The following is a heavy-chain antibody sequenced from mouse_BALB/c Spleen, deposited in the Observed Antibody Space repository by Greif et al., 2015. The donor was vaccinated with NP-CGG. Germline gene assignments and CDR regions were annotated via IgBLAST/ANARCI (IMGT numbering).Heavy chain of an antibody. V-gene: IGHV5-9-2*01. D-gene: IGHD2-14*01. CDR1: GFTFSSYG. CDR2: ISGGGSYT. CDR3: ARQDYYRYDGAY. Sequence: EVQGVESGGGLVKPGGSLKLSCAASGFTFSSYGMSWVRQTPEKRLEWVATISGGGSYTYYPDSVKGRFTISRDNAKNNLYLQRSSLRSEDTALYYCARQDYYRYDGAYWGQGTLVTVSA. J-gene: IGHJ3*01.